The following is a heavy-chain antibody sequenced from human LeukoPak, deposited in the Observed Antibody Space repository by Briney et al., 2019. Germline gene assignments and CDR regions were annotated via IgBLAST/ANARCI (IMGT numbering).Heavy chain of an antibody. Sequence: PSETLSLTCTVSGGSISSSSYYWGWIRQPPGKGLEWIGSIYHSGSTYYNPSLKSRVTISVDTSKNQFSLKLSSVTAADTAVYYCARGGEGFDPWGQGTLVTVSS. D-gene: IGHD3-10*01. V-gene: IGHV4-39*07. J-gene: IGHJ5*02. CDR3: ARGGEGFDP. CDR2: IYHSGST. CDR1: GGSISSSSYY.